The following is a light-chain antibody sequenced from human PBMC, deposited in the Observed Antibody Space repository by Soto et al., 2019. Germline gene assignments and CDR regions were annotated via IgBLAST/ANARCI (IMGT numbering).Light chain of an antibody. CDR3: QQYGSSPSLFT. CDR1: QTVSSTY. J-gene: IGKJ3*01. V-gene: IGKV3-20*01. CDR2: DAS. Sequence: ELVLTQSPGTLSLSPGERATLSCRASQTVSSTYLAWYQQKPGQAPRLLIYDASSRATGIPDRFSGSGSGTDFTLTISRLEPEDFAVYYCQQYGSSPSLFTFGPGTKVDIK.